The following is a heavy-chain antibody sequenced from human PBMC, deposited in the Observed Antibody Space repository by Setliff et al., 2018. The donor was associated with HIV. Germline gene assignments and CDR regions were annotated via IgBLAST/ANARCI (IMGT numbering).Heavy chain of an antibody. D-gene: IGHD6-19*01. CDR3: ARNVAATSAFDI. Sequence: SQTLSLTCTVPSGSISSNSFYWGWIRQPPGKGLEWIGTIHYSGSTYYNPSLKSRVSISVDTSKNQFSLKLTSVTAADTAVYYCARNVAATSAFDIWGRGTMVTVSS. CDR2: IHYSGST. J-gene: IGHJ3*02. CDR1: SGSISSNSFY. V-gene: IGHV4-39*01.